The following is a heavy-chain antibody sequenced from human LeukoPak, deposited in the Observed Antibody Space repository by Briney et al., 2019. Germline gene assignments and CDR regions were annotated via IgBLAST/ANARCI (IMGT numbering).Heavy chain of an antibody. CDR2: INNRGST. V-gene: IGHV4-34*01. J-gene: IGHJ5*02. CDR1: GGSFSGNY. CDR3: ARVYAVPRYTRTWGTPGWFDP. D-gene: IGHD2/OR15-2a*01. Sequence: PSETLSLTCAIYGGSFSGNYWSCIRQPPGKRLERMGEINNRGSTSYDPSLKSRVTISLDTSKNQFSLKLSSVTAAGTPVYYCARVYAVPRYTRTWGTPGWFDPWGQGTLVTVSS.